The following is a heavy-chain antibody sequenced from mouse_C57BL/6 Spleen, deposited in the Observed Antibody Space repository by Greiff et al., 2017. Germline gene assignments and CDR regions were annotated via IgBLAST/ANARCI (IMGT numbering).Heavy chain of an antibody. CDR1: GFTFSDYY. D-gene: IGHD3-2*02. Sequence: EVQLQESEGGLVQPGSSMKLSCTASGFTFSDYYMAWVRQVPEKGLEWVANINYDGSSTYYLDSLKSRFIISRDNAKNILYLQMSSLKSEDTATYYCARDQGGFAYWGQGTLVTVSA. CDR3: ARDQGGFAY. J-gene: IGHJ3*01. CDR2: INYDGSST. V-gene: IGHV5-16*01.